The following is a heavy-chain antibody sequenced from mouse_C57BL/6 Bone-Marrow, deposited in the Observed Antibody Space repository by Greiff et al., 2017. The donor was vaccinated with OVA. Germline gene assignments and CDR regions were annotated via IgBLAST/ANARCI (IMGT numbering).Heavy chain of an antibody. V-gene: IGHV1-81*01. J-gene: IGHJ4*01. Sequence: VQLQESGAELARPGASVKLSCKASGYTFTSYGISWVKQRTGQGLEWIGEIYPRSGNTYYNEKFKGKATLTADKSSSTAYMELRSLTSEDSAVYFCAGLPIYAMDYWGQGTSGTVSS. CDR3: AGLPIYAMDY. CDR1: GYTFTSYG. CDR2: IYPRSGNT. D-gene: IGHD2-4*01.